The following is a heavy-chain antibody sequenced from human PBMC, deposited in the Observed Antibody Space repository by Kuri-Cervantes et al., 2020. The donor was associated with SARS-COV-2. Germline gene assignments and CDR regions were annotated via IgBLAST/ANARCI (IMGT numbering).Heavy chain of an antibody. J-gene: IGHJ5*02. CDR1: GGSISSSSYY. D-gene: IGHD2-15*01. CDR3: ASYSGWFDP. Sequence: ESLKISCTVSGGSISSSSYYWGWIRQPPGKGLEWIGSIYYSGSTYYNPSLKSRVTISVDTSKNQFSLKLSSVTAADTAVYYCASYSGWFDPWGQGTLVTISS. V-gene: IGHV4-39*01. CDR2: IYYSGST.